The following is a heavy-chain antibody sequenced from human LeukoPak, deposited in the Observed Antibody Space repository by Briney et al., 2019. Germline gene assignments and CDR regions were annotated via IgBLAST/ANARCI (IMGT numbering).Heavy chain of an antibody. CDR1: GFTFSSYG. J-gene: IGHJ4*02. V-gene: IGHV3-33*01. CDR3: AREMATIRGGYFDY. D-gene: IGHD5-24*01. Sequence: GGSLRLSCAASGFTFSSYGMHWVRQAPGKGLEWVAVIWYDGSNKYYADSVKGRFTISRDNSKNTLYLQMNSLRAEDTAVYYCAREMATIRGGYFDYWGQGTLVTVSS. CDR2: IWYDGSNK.